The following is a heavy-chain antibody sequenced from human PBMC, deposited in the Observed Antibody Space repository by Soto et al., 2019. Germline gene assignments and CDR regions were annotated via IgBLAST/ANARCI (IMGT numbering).Heavy chain of an antibody. CDR1: GYSFTSYW. D-gene: IGHD5-18*01. CDR2: IDPSDSYT. J-gene: IGHJ6*02. V-gene: IGHV5-10-1*01. Sequence: PGESLKISCKGSGYSFTSYWISWVRQMPGKGLEWMGRIDPSDSYTNYSPSFQGHVTISADKSISTAYLQWSSLKASDTAMYYCARQSNTAMAYYYYYGMDVWGQGTTVTVSS. CDR3: ARQSNTAMAYYYYYGMDV.